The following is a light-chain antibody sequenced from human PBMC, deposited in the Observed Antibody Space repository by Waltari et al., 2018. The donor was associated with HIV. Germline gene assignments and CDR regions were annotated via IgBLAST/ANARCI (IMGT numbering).Light chain of an antibody. CDR2: EVS. V-gene: IGLV2-14*01. CDR3: SSYTSSSTPV. Sequence: QSALTQPASVSGSPGQSITISCTGTSSDVGGYNYVSWYQQHPGKAPKLMIYEVSNRPSGVSNRFSVSKSGHTASLTISGLQAEDEADYYCSSYTSSSTPVFGTGTKVTVL. CDR1: SSDVGGYNY. J-gene: IGLJ1*01.